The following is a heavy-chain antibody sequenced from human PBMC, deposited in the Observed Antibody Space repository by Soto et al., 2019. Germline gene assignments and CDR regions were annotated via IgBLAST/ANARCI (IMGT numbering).Heavy chain of an antibody. J-gene: IGHJ6*02. CDR1: GFTFSSYA. D-gene: IGHD6-13*01. CDR3: AKGIAAAGRYYYYYGMDV. Sequence: VGSLRLSCAASGFTFSSYAMSWVRQAPGKGLEWVSAISGSGGSTYYADSVKGRFTISRDNSKNTLYLQMNSLRAEDTAVYYCAKGIAAAGRYYYYYGMDVWGQGTTVTVSS. V-gene: IGHV3-23*01. CDR2: ISGSGGST.